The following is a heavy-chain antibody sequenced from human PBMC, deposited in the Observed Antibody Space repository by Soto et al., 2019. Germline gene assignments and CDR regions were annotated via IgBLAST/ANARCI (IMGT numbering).Heavy chain of an antibody. CDR1: GGTFSRYG. D-gene: IGHD6-13*01. CDR2: IIPIFGTA. V-gene: IGHV1-69*12. Sequence: QVQLVQSGAEVKKPGSSVKVSCKASGGTFSRYGISWVRQAPGQGLEWMGGIIPIFGTANYAQKFQGRVTITADESTSTAYMELSRLSSEDTAVYFCARATEFRCWSGMDVWGQWTTVPVPS. CDR3: ARATEFRCWSGMDV. J-gene: IGHJ6*02.